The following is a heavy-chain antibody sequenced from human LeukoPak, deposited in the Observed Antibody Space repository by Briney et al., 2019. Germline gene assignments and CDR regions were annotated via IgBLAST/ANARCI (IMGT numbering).Heavy chain of an antibody. V-gene: IGHV3-7*01. CDR2: IKQDGSEK. CDR1: GFTFSSYS. J-gene: IGHJ4*02. CDR3: ARVRFGDY. D-gene: IGHD3-10*01. Sequence: PGGSLRLSCAASGFTFSSYSMNWVRQAPGKGLEWVANIKQDGSEKYYMDSVKGRFTISRDNAKNSLYLQMNSLRAEDAAVYYCARVRFGDYWGQGTLVTVSS.